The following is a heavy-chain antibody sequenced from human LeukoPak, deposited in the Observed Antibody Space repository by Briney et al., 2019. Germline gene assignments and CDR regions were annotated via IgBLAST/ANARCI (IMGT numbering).Heavy chain of an antibody. CDR2: ISNNGGST. V-gene: IGHV3-64*01. J-gene: IGHJ4*02. CDR3: ARVYSGGYYDY. D-gene: IGHD1-26*01. Sequence: GGSLRLSCAACGFTFSSYSMHWVRQAPGKGLEYVSSISNNGGSTYYANSVKGRFTISRDNSKNTLYLQMGSLRVEDMAVYDCARVYSGGYYDYWGQGTLVTVSS. CDR1: GFTFSSYS.